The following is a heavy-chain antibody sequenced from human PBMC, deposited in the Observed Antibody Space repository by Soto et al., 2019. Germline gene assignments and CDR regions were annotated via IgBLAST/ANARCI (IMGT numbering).Heavy chain of an antibody. CDR2: IHHSGST. V-gene: IGHV4-59*08. J-gene: IGHJ6*02. Sequence: SETLSLTCSVSGGSFTSHYCSWFRQPPGKGLEWIGYIHHSGSTSYNPSLKSRVTMSVDTSKNHFSLKVNSVTAADTALYYCARQGFGQLHGLVDVWGPGTTVTVSS. CDR3: ARQGFGQLHGLVDV. D-gene: IGHD3-10*01. CDR1: GGSFTSHY.